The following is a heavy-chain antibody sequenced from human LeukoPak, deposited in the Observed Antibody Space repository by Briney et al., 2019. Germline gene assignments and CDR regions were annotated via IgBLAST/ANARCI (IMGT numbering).Heavy chain of an antibody. CDR3: ARDLGYWHNFDY. CDR2: IYYSGST. Sequence: SSETLSLTCTVSGGSISSGDYYWRWIRQPPGKGLEWIGYIYYSGSTYYNPSLKSRVTISVDKSKNQFSLKLSSVAAADTAVYYCARDLGYWHNFDYWGQGTLVTVSS. J-gene: IGHJ4*02. CDR1: GGSISSGDYY. V-gene: IGHV4-30-4*08. D-gene: IGHD2-8*02.